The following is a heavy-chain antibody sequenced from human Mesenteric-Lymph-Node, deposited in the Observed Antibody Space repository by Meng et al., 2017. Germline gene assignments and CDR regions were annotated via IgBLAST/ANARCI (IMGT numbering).Heavy chain of an antibody. J-gene: IGHJ4*02. Sequence: QLQLHESGPHRVKPSPTLSLPCTVSGCSISSSNWWSWVSQPPGKGLEWIGEIYHSGSTNYNPSLKSRVTISVDKSKNQFSLKLSSVTAADTAVYYCARGENSGYDYWDYWGQGTLVTVSS. CDR1: GCSISSSNW. CDR3: ARGENSGYDYWDY. D-gene: IGHD5-12*01. CDR2: IYHSGST. V-gene: IGHV4-4*02.